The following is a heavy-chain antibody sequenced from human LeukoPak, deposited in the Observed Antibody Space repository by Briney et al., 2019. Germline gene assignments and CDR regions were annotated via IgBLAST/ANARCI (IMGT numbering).Heavy chain of an antibody. CDR3: ARLTIFGASDAFDI. D-gene: IGHD3-3*01. J-gene: IGHJ3*02. CDR2: INSDGSST. Sequence: TGGSLRLSCAASGFTFSSYLMHWVRQAPGKGLVWVSRINSDGSSTSYADSVKGRFTISRDNAKNTLYLQMNSLRAEDTAVYYCARLTIFGASDAFDIWGQGTMVTVSS. V-gene: IGHV3-74*01. CDR1: GFTFSSYL.